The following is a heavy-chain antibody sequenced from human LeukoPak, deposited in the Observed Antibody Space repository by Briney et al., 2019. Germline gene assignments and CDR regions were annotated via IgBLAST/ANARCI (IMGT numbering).Heavy chain of an antibody. J-gene: IGHJ4*02. CDR1: GGSISSSNW. CDR3: ARSEGCSSTSCYAIDY. CDR2: IYHSGST. D-gene: IGHD2-2*01. Sequence: PSETLSLTCAVSGGSISSSNWWSWVRQPPGKGLEWIGEIYHSGSTNYNPSLKSRVTISVDTSKNQFSLKLSSVTAADTAVYYCARSEGCSSTSCYAIDYWGQGTLVTVSS. V-gene: IGHV4-4*02.